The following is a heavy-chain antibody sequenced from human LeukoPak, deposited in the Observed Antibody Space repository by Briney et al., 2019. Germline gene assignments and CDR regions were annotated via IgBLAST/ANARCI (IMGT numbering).Heavy chain of an antibody. Sequence: GASVKVSCKASGYTFSRYGISWVRQAPGQGLEWMGWISDFGNTDCAPKLQDRITLATDTSTSTAYMELRSLKSDDTAVYYCARDERAAAAGGEYYFDYWGQGTLVTVSS. CDR2: ISDFGNT. CDR1: GYTFSRYG. J-gene: IGHJ4*02. V-gene: IGHV1-18*01. D-gene: IGHD6-13*01. CDR3: ARDERAAAAGGEYYFDY.